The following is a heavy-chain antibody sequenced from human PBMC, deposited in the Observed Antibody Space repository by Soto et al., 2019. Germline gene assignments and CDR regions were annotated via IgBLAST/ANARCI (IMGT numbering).Heavy chain of an antibody. CDR3: AKGPAYCSSTSCPENYYYYYYMDV. D-gene: IGHD2-2*01. CDR1: GFTFSNYA. V-gene: IGHV3-23*01. CDR2: ISGSGGST. Sequence: GGSLRLCCAASGFTFSNYASSRVRQAPGKGLEWVSAISGSGGSTYYADSVKGRFTISRDNSKNTLYLQMNSLRAEDTAVYYCAKGPAYCSSTSCPENYYYYYYMDVWGKGTTVTVSS. J-gene: IGHJ6*03.